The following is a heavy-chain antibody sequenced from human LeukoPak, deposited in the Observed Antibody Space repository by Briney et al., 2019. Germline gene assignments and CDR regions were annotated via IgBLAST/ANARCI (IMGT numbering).Heavy chain of an antibody. Sequence: GGSLRLSCAASGFTFSSYAMHWVRQAPGKGLEHVSAISSNGGSTYYANSVKGRFTISRDNSKNTLYLQMGSLRAEDMAVYYCARGKGSRYYGSGDYWGQGTLVTVSS. CDR3: ARGKGSRYYGSGDY. D-gene: IGHD3-10*01. V-gene: IGHV3-64*01. CDR2: ISSNGGST. CDR1: GFTFSSYA. J-gene: IGHJ4*02.